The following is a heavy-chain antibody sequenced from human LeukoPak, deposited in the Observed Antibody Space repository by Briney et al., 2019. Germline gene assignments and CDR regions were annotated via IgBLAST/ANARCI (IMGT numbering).Heavy chain of an antibody. D-gene: IGHD3-16*01. V-gene: IGHV3-7*01. CDR2: MNRDGSEK. Sequence: GGSLRLSCAASGFTFSSYWMSWVRQAPGKGLEWVANMNRDGSEKNYVDSIKGRFTISRDNAANSLYLQMNSLRVEDTTVYYCARDGGIIRFGGQDVWGQGTTVIVS. J-gene: IGHJ6*02. CDR1: GFTFSSYW. CDR3: ARDGGIIRFGGQDV.